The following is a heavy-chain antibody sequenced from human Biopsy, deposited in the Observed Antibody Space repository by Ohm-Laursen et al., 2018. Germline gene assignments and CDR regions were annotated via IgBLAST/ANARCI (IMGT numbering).Heavy chain of an antibody. V-gene: IGHV4-39*01. CDR2: IFYRGST. CDR3: ARDYDTSGYYYVS. J-gene: IGHJ5*02. D-gene: IGHD3-22*01. Sequence: GTLSLTCTVSGGSISNNNYYWGWIRQPPGKGLEWIGSIFYRGSTHYKPPLKSRVNISVATSKNQFSLKLNSVTAADTAVYYCARDYDTSGYYYVSWGQGTLVTVSS. CDR1: GGSISNNNYY.